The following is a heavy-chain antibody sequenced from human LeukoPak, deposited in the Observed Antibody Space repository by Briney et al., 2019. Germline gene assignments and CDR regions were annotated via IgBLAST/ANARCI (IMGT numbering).Heavy chain of an antibody. CDR2: ISSSSSYI. CDR1: GFTFSSYS. V-gene: IGHV3-21*01. J-gene: IGHJ4*02. CDR3: AKEPYSSAYYFDY. D-gene: IGHD6-19*01. Sequence: NTGGSLRLSCAASGFTFSSYSMNWVRQAPGKGLEWVSSISSSSSYIYYADSVKGRFTISRDNAKNSLYLQMNSLRAEDTAVYYCAKEPYSSAYYFDYWGQGTLVTVSS.